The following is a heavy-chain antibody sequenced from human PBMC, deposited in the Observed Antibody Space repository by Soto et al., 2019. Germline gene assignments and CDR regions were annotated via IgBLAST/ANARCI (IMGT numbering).Heavy chain of an antibody. V-gene: IGHV4-34*01. CDR1: GGSFSGYY. D-gene: IGHD6-13*01. J-gene: IGHJ6*02. CDR3: ARDLGAAAPYYYGMDV. Sequence: SETLSLTCAVYGGSFSGYYWSWIRQPPGKGLAWIGEINHSGSTNYNPSLKSRVTISVDTSKNQFSLKLSSVPAADTAVYYCARDLGAAAPYYYGMDVWGQGTTVTVSS. CDR2: INHSGST.